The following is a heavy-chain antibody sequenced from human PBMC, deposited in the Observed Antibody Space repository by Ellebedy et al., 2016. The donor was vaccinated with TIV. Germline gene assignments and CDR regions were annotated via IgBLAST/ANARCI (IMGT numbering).Heavy chain of an antibody. CDR1: GGSISSSSYY. CDR2: IYYSGNT. J-gene: IGHJ5*02. D-gene: IGHD3-16*01. Sequence: MPSETLSLTCTVSGGSISSSSYYWGWIRQPPGKGLEWIGSIYYSGNTYYKPSLKSRVTISVAPSRNQFSLKLSSVTAADTAVYFCARHLGRDYEMWFDPWGQGSLVTVSS. CDR3: ARHLGRDYEMWFDP. V-gene: IGHV4-39*01.